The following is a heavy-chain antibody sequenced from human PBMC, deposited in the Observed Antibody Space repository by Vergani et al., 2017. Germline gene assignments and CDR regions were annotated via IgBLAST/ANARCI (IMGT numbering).Heavy chain of an antibody. Sequence: QVQLVESGGGVVQPGRSLRLSCAASGFTFSSYAMHWVRQAPGKGLEWVAVISYDGSNKYYADSVKGRFTISRDNSKHTLYLQMNSLRAEDTAVYYCARDIPDPSSWGVYYGMDVWGQGTTVTVSS. CDR2: ISYDGSNK. V-gene: IGHV3-30-3*01. CDR3: ARDIPDPSSWGVYYGMDV. D-gene: IGHD6-13*01. J-gene: IGHJ6*02. CDR1: GFTFSSYA.